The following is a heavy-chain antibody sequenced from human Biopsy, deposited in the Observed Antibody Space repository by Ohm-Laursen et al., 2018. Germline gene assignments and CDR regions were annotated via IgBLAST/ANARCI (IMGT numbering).Heavy chain of an antibody. CDR3: ARATNSTGWPYYYFYGMDA. CDR1: GGSISSDY. V-gene: IGHV4-59*01. J-gene: IGHJ6*02. D-gene: IGHD2/OR15-2a*01. CDR2: TYYSGST. Sequence: SETLSLTCTVSGGSISSDYWSWIRQTPGKGLEWIGYTYYSGSTNYNTSLKSRVTISVDTSKNQFSLRLNSVTAADTAVYYCARATNSTGWPYYYFYGMDAWGQGTTVTVSS.